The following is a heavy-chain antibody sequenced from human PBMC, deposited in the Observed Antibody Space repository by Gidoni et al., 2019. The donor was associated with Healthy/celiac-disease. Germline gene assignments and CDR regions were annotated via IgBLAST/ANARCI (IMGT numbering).Heavy chain of an antibody. V-gene: IGHV4-4*02. CDR2: IYHSGST. Sequence: QVQLQESGPGLVKPSGTLSLTCAVSGGSISSSNWWSWVRPPPGQGLGWIGEIYHSGSTHYNPSLKSRVTISVDKSKNQFSLKLSSVTAADTAVYYCARDTPLPTTTRMYYFDYWGQGTLVTVSS. CDR1: GGSISSSNW. CDR3: ARDTPLPTTTRMYYFDY. D-gene: IGHD1-1*01. J-gene: IGHJ4*02.